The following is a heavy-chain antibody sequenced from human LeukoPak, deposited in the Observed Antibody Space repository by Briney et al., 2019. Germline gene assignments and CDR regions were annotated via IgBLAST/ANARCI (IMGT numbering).Heavy chain of an antibody. J-gene: IGHJ4*02. V-gene: IGHV3-7*04. CDR2: IKQDGSKK. CDR3: TRVGYIDEGIDY. Sequence: GGSLRLSCVASGFPFGSYWMTWVRQAPGKGLEWVANIKQDGSKKSYVDSVKGRFTISRDNAKNSLYLQMNSLRAEDTAIYYCTRVGYIDEGIDYWGQGTLVTVSS. CDR1: GFPFGSYW. D-gene: IGHD5-24*01.